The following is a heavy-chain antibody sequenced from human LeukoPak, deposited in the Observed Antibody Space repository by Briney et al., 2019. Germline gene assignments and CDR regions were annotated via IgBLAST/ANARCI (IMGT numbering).Heavy chain of an antibody. Sequence: GGSLRLSCAASGFTFSSYSMNWVRQAPGKGLEWVSSISSSSSYIYYGDSVKGRFTISRDNAKNSLYLQMNSLRAEDTAVYYCAGNYYDFWSGYYGADYWGQGTLVTVSS. CDR3: AGNYYDFWSGYYGADY. J-gene: IGHJ4*02. CDR2: ISSSSSYI. V-gene: IGHV3-21*01. CDR1: GFTFSSYS. D-gene: IGHD3-3*01.